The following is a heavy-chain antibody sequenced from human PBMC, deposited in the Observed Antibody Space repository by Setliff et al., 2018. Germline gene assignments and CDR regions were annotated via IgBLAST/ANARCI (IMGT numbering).Heavy chain of an antibody. V-gene: IGHV4-4*07. Sequence: ASETLSLTCSVSGDPIDSYYWSWVRQSAGRGLEWIGRIYGGGATNYNPSLKARLTISVDNSKNQFSLQLTSVTAADTALYFCARAVPRGATPDYWYFDLWGRGTLVTVSS. D-gene: IGHD2-2*01. CDR2: IYGGGAT. J-gene: IGHJ2*01. CDR1: GDPIDSYY. CDR3: ARAVPRGATPDYWYFDL.